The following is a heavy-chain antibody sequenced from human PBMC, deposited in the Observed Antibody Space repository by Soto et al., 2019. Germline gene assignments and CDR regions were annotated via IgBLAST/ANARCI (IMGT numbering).Heavy chain of an antibody. J-gene: IGHJ5*02. Sequence: SETLSLTCAVSGGAISSGGYSWSWIRQPPGKGLEWIGYIYQSGTTYYNPSLKSRVTMSVDRSKNKFSLKLNSVIAADTAVYYCARSVPEIFISSENWFDPSRQGILVTVSS. V-gene: IGHV4-30-2*01. CDR2: IYQSGTT. CDR3: ARSVPEIFISSENWFDP. CDR1: GGAISSGGYS. D-gene: IGHD3-10*01.